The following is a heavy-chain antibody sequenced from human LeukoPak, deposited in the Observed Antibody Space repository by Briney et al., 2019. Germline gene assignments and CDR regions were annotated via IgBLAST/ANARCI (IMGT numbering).Heavy chain of an antibody. CDR1: GFSLSTSGMC. V-gene: IGHV2-70*11. D-gene: IGHD6-13*01. Sequence: SGPTLVNPTQTLTLTCTFSGFSLSTSGMCVSWIRQPPGKALEWLARIDWDDDKYYSTSLKTRLTISKDTSKNQVVLTMTNMDPVDTAMYYCARTSGYSSSWYGFWFDLWRQGTLVTVSS. CDR3: ARTSGYSSSWYGFWFDL. J-gene: IGHJ5*02. CDR2: IDWDDDK.